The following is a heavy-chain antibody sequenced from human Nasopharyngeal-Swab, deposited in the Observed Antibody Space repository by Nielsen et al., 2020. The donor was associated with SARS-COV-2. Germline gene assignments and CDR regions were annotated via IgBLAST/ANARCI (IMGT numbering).Heavy chain of an antibody. Sequence: GESLKISCAASGFTFSSYDMHWVRQATGKGLEWVSAIGTAGDTYYPGSVKGRFTISRENAKNSLYLQMNSLRAGDMAVYYCARERTDCSGGSCYSYGMDVWGQGTTVTGSS. CDR1: GFTFSSYD. CDR2: IGTAGDT. V-gene: IGHV3-13*01. J-gene: IGHJ6*02. CDR3: ARERTDCSGGSCYSYGMDV. D-gene: IGHD2-15*01.